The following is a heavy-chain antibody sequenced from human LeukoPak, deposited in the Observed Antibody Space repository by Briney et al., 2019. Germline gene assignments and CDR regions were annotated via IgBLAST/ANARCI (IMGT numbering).Heavy chain of an antibody. V-gene: IGHV1-69*04. D-gene: IGHD3-9*01. J-gene: IGHJ4*02. Sequence: GASVKVSRKASGYTFTSYGISWVRQAPGQGLEWMGRIIPILGIANYAQKFQGRVTITADKSTSTAYMELSSLRSEDTAVYYCAIGNFDWSFSPRTPYYFDYWGQGTLVTVSS. CDR3: AIGNFDWSFSPRTPYYFDY. CDR2: IIPILGIA. CDR1: GYTFTSYG.